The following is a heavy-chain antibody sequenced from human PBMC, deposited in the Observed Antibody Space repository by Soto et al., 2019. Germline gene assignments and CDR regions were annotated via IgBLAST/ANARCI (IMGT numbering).Heavy chain of an antibody. CDR1: GGSISRSSYY. CDR3: ATLPPCIVVVTTEMPT. CDR2: IYHTGST. D-gene: IGHD2-21*02. V-gene: IGHV4-39*07. J-gene: IGHJ5*02. Sequence: SETLSLTCTVSGGSISRSSYYWGWIRQPPGKGLEWIGSIYHTGSTKYNPSLRGRVTISVDKSNNQFSLDLRSVTGADTAVYYCATLPPCIVVVTTEMPTWGQGTLVTVSS.